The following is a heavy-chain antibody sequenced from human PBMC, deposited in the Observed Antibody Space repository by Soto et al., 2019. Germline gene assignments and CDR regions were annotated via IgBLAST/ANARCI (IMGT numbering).Heavy chain of an antibody. Sequence: HVQLVQSGAEVKKPGSSVKVSCKASGGTFSSYAISWVRQAPGQGLEWMGGIIPIFGTANYAQKFQGRVTITSYDSTSTEYMELSSLRSDATSLYYCARDANRGSYSYFDYWGQGSMVTFSS. J-gene: IGHJ4*02. CDR3: ARDANRGSYSYFDY. CDR2: IIPIFGTA. D-gene: IGHD1-26*01. V-gene: IGHV1-69*01. CDR1: GGTFSSYA.